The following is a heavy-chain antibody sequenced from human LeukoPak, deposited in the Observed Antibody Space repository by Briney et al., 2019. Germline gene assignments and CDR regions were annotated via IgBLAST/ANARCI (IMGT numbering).Heavy chain of an antibody. Sequence: GGSLRLSCAASGFTVSNNYMSWVRQAPGKGLEWVSAISGSGGSTYYADSVKGRFTISRDNSKNTLYVQMNSLRAEDTAVYYCARDLGQYYDTSDNWFDPWGQGTLVTVSS. V-gene: IGHV3-23*01. J-gene: IGHJ5*02. CDR2: ISGSGGST. CDR3: ARDLGQYYDTSDNWFDP. CDR1: GFTVSNNY. D-gene: IGHD3-22*01.